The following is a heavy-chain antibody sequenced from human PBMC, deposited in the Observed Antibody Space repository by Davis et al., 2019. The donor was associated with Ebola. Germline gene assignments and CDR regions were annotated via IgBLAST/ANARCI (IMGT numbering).Heavy chain of an antibody. CDR1: GYTLTELS. CDR3: ATGLKRIRTGRQQRGWYFDY. Sequence: ASVKVSCKVSGYTLTELSMHWVRQAPGKGLEWMGGFDPEDGETIYAQKFQGRVTMTEDTSTDTAYMELSSLRSEDTAVYYCATGLKRIRTGRQQRGWYFDYWGQGTLVTVSS. CDR2: FDPEDGET. J-gene: IGHJ4*02. V-gene: IGHV1-24*01. D-gene: IGHD1-1*01.